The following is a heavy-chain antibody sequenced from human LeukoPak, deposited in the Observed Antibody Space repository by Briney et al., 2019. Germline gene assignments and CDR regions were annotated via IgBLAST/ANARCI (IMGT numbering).Heavy chain of an antibody. Sequence: PGGSLRLSCAVSGFTFSSYWMTWVRQAPGKRLEWVASIKEDGSEKYYEDSVKGRFTISRDNAKNSLYLQMNSLRAEDTAVYYCARDHHPSYYLPDYWGQGTLVTVSS. D-gene: IGHD1-26*01. CDR2: IKEDGSEK. CDR3: ARDHHPSYYLPDY. J-gene: IGHJ4*02. V-gene: IGHV3-7*04. CDR1: GFTFSSYW.